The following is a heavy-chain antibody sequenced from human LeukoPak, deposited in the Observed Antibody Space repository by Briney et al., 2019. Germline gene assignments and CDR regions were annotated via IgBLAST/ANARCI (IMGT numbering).Heavy chain of an antibody. CDR2: IYYSGST. V-gene: IGHV4-39*02. J-gene: IGHJ4*02. CDR3: ARDTLITFGGVIGHDF. D-gene: IGHD3-16*02. Sequence: SETLSLTCTVSGGSISSSSYYWGWVRQPPGRGLEWLGSIYYSGSTYYNPSLKSRVTISVDTSKNQFSLKLSSVTAPDTAVYYCARDTLITFGGVIGHDFWGQGILVTVSS. CDR1: GGSISSSSYY.